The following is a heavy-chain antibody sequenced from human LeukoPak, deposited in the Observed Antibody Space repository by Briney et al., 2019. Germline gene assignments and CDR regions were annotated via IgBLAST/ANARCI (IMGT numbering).Heavy chain of an antibody. Sequence: PGESLRLSCTASGFTFSNFWMGWVRQVPGKGLEWVGRIKTKAEGGTADYAAPVKGRFTVSRDDSDNTLYLQMNSLKTEDTAMYYCTSYVLTVTPDFWGQGTLVTASS. CDR2: IKTKAEGGTA. J-gene: IGHJ4*02. V-gene: IGHV3-15*01. CDR3: TSYVLTVTPDF. D-gene: IGHD4-11*01. CDR1: GFTFSNFW.